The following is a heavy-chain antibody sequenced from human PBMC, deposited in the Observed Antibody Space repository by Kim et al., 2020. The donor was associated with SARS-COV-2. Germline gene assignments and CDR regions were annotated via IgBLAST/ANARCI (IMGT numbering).Heavy chain of an antibody. V-gene: IGHV1-69*13. D-gene: IGHD3-22*01. CDR3: ASRFFDSSGNYHDY. CDR1: GGIFGTYP. Sequence: SVKVSCKASGGIFGTYPISWVRQAPGQGLEWMGGIIPFFDTTNYAPKFQGRVTMTADESTSTTYMELSSLKSGDTAVYFCASRFFDSSGNYHDYWGQGT. J-gene: IGHJ4*02. CDR2: IIPFFDTT.